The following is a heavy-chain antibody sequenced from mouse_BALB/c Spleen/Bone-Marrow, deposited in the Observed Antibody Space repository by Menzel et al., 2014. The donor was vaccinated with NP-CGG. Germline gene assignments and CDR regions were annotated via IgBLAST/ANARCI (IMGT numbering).Heavy chain of an antibody. V-gene: IGHV1-82*01. D-gene: IGHD2-3*01. Sequence: QVQLKESGPELVKPGASVKISCKTSGYAFSSSWMNWVKQRPGQGLEWIGRIYPGDGDTKYNGKFKGKATLTADKSSSTAYMQLCSLTSVDSAVYFCARSDGYRDMDYWGQGTSVTVSS. CDR2: IYPGDGDT. CDR3: ARSDGYRDMDY. CDR1: GYAFSSSW. J-gene: IGHJ4*01.